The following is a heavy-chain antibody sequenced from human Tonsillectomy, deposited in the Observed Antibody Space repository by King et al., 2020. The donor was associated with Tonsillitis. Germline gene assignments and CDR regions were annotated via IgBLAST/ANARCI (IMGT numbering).Heavy chain of an antibody. CDR3: AKGYYESSGPKSRNSGMDY. J-gene: IGHJ4*02. CDR2: IRYDGSNK. Sequence: QLVQSGGGVVQPGGSLRLSCAASGFTFSSYGMHWVRQAPGKGLEWVAFIRYDGSNKYYADSVKGRFTISRDNSKKTLYLQMNSLRAEDTAVYYCAKGYYESSGPKSRNSGMDYWGQGTLVTVSS. V-gene: IGHV3-30*02. CDR1: GFTFSSYG. D-gene: IGHD3-22*01.